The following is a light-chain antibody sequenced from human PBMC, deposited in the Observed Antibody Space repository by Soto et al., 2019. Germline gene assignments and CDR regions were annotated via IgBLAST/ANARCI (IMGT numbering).Light chain of an antibody. CDR3: QQYDNWPTWT. V-gene: IGKV3-15*01. CDR2: GAS. J-gene: IGKJ1*01. CDR1: QSVSNN. Sequence: ETVMTQSPATLSVSPGESATLSCRASQSVSNNLAWYQQKAGQAPRLLIYGASARATGIPARFSGSGSGTDFTLTISSLQSEDFAVYYCQQYDNWPTWTFGQGTKVEI.